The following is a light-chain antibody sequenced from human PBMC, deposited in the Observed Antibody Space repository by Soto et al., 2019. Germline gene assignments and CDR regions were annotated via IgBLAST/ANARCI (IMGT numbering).Light chain of an antibody. CDR3: NSYAGSNNWV. V-gene: IGLV2-8*01. Sequence: QSALTQPASVSGSPGQSITISCTGTSSDVGGYNYVSWYQQHPGKAPKLMIYEVSKRPSGVPDRFSGSKSGNTASLTVSGLQAEDEADYYCNSYAGSNNWVFGRGTKLTVL. J-gene: IGLJ3*02. CDR1: SSDVGGYNY. CDR2: EVS.